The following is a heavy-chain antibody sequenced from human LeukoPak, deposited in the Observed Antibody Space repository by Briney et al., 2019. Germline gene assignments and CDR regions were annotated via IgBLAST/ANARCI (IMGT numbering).Heavy chain of an antibody. Sequence: QPGGSLRLSCAASGFTFSSYWMKWVRQAPGKGLEWVTNIKEDGSEKYCADSVKGRFTISRDNAKNSLYLQMNSLRVEDTAVYYCTIDSWELRGYWGQGTLVTVSS. CDR2: IKEDGSEK. D-gene: IGHD3-10*01. V-gene: IGHV3-7*01. CDR1: GFTFSSYW. J-gene: IGHJ4*02. CDR3: TIDSWELRGY.